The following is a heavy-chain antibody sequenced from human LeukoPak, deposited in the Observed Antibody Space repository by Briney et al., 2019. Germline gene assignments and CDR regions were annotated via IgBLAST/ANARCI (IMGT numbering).Heavy chain of an antibody. V-gene: IGHV3-23*01. J-gene: IGHJ4*02. CDR3: AKEVIVGVSFDY. CDR1: GFTFSSYA. CDR2: ISGSGGST. Sequence: GGSLRHSCAASGFTFSSYAMSWVRQAPGKGLEWVAAISGSGGSTYYADSVKGRFTISRDNFKNTLYLQMNSLRAEDTAVCYCAKEVIVGVSFDYWGQGTLVTVSS. D-gene: IGHD1-26*01.